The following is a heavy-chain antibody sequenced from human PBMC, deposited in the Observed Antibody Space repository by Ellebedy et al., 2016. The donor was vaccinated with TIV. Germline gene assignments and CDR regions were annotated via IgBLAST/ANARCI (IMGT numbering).Heavy chain of an antibody. J-gene: IGHJ4*02. V-gene: IGHV3-23*01. CDR2: ISGSGGST. CDR3: ANRAQDFGVVIHFDY. Sequence: GESLKISCAASGFTFSSYAMSWVRQAPGKGLDWVSAISGSGGSTYYADYVKGRFTISRDNSKNTLYLQIKSLRAEDTDVYYCANRAQDFGVVIHFDYWGQGTLVTVSS. CDR1: GFTFSSYA. D-gene: IGHD3-3*01.